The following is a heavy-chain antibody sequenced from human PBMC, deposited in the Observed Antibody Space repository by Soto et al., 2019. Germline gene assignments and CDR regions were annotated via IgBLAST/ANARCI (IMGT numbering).Heavy chain of an antibody. CDR2: ISGSGGST. J-gene: IGHJ4*02. CDR1: GFTFSSYA. D-gene: IGHD4-17*01. Sequence: GGSLRLSCAASGFTFSSYAMSWGLQAPGKGLEWVSAISGSGGSTYYADSVKGRFTISRDNSKNTLYLQMNSLRAEDTAVYYCAKDLDYGEIDYWGQRTLVTVSS. CDR3: AKDLDYGEIDY. V-gene: IGHV3-23*01.